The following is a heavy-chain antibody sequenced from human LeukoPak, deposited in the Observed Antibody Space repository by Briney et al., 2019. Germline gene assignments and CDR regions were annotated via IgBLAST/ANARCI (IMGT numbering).Heavy chain of an antibody. CDR2: ISYDGSNK. V-gene: IGHV3-30*04. CDR3: ARDHHPVYDFWSGYYDYYYYYMDV. Sequence: GGSLRLSCAASGFTFSSYDMHWVRQAPGKGLEWVAVISYDGSNKYYADSVKGRFTISRDNSKNTLYLQMNRLRAEDTAVYYCARDHHPVYDFWSGYYDYYYYYMDVWGEGTTVTVSS. J-gene: IGHJ6*03. D-gene: IGHD3-3*01. CDR1: GFTFSSYD.